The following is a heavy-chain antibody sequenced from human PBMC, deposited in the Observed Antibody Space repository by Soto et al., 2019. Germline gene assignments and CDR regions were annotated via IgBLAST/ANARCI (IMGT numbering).Heavy chain of an antibody. V-gene: IGHV1-69*06. CDR1: GGTFSSYA. J-gene: IGHJ6*02. CDR2: IIPIFGTA. Sequence: QVQLVQSGAEVKKPGSSVKVSCKASGGTFSSYAISWVRQAPGQGLEWMGGIIPIFGTANYPQKVQGRVTITADKSTSTAYMGLSILRAEDTAVYYCARDGIVVVPAAIGDHYYYYYGMDVWGQGTTVTVSS. CDR3: ARDGIVVVPAAIGDHYYYYYGMDV. D-gene: IGHD2-2*02.